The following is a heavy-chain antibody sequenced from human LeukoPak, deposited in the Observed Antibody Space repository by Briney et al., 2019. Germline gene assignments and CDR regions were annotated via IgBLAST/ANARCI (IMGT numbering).Heavy chain of an antibody. CDR1: GFPFTLYN. J-gene: IGHJ4*02. Sequence: GGSLRLSCEVSGFPFTLYNMNWVRQAPGKGLEWLSYISSSTNTIYYADSVRGRFTISRDNAKNSLYLQMSSLRAEDTAVYYCARDFSFWGQGTLVTVSS. V-gene: IGHV3-48*04. CDR2: ISSSTNTI. CDR3: ARDFSF.